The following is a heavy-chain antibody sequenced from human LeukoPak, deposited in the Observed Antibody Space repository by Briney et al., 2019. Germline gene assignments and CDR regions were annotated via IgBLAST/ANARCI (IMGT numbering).Heavy chain of an antibody. CDR3: ASPQESGTTSFVGY. CDR2: ISSSSTI. J-gene: IGHJ4*02. CDR1: GFTFSTFG. D-gene: IGHD2/OR15-2a*01. V-gene: IGHV3-48*02. Sequence: SGGSLRLSCAASGFTFSTFGMNWVRQAPAKGLEWVSYISSSSTIYYADSVKGRFTISRDNAKNSLYLQMNSLRDEDTAVYYCASPQESGTTSFVGYWGQGTLVTVSS.